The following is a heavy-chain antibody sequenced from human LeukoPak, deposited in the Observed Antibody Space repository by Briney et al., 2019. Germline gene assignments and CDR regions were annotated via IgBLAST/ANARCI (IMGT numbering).Heavy chain of an antibody. Sequence: ASVKVSCKASGYTFTSYDINWVRQATGQGLEWMGWMNPNSGNTGYAQKFQGRVTMTRNTSISTAYMELSSLRSEDTAVYYCARGAHYYDSSGYYYFDYWGQGTLVTVSS. D-gene: IGHD3-22*01. CDR3: ARGAHYYDSSGYYYFDY. J-gene: IGHJ4*02. CDR2: MNPNSGNT. CDR1: GYTFTSYD. V-gene: IGHV1-8*01.